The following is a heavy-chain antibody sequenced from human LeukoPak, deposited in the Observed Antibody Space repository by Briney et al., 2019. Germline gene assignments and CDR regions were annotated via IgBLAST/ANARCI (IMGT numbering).Heavy chain of an antibody. J-gene: IGHJ4*02. Sequence: GGSLRLSCAASGFTLSSYEMIWVRQAPGKGLEWVSYISSSGSTIYYADSVKGRFTITRDNAKNSLYLQMNSLRAEDTAVYYCAREGGYGRDFDYWGQGTLVTVSS. CDR2: ISSSGSTI. CDR1: GFTLSSYE. CDR3: AREGGYGRDFDY. V-gene: IGHV3-48*03. D-gene: IGHD5-12*01.